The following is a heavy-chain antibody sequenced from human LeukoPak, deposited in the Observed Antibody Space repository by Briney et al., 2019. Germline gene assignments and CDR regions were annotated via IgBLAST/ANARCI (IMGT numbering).Heavy chain of an antibody. CDR1: GGTFSSYA. Sequence: SVKVSCKASGGTFSSYAISWVRQAPGQGLEWMGRIIPIFGTANYAQKFQGRVTITTDESTSTAYMELSSLRSEDTAVYYCARGPAGPLYSFDYWGQGTLVTVSS. CDR3: ARGPAGPLYSFDY. V-gene: IGHV1-69*05. CDR2: IIPIFGTA. D-gene: IGHD1-26*01. J-gene: IGHJ4*02.